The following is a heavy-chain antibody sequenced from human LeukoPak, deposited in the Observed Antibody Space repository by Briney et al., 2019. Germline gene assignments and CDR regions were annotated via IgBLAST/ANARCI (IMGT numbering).Heavy chain of an antibody. J-gene: IGHJ4*02. Sequence: GGSLRLSCAASGFTFDDYAMHWVRQAPGKGLEWVSGISWNSGSIGYADSVWGRFTISRDNSKNTLSLQMNSLRPEDTALYYCPKGNSGYFADCWGQGIVITVSS. CDR2: ISWNSGSI. CDR3: PKGNSGYFADC. V-gene: IGHV3-9*01. CDR1: GFTFDDYA. D-gene: IGHD3-22*01.